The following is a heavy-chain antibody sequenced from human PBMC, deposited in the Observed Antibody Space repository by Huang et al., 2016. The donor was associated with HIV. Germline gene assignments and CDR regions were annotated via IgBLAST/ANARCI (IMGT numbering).Heavy chain of an antibody. CDR1: GGSFSGYY. V-gene: IGHV4-34*01. J-gene: IGHJ6*03. Sequence: QVQLQQWGAGLLRPSETLSLPCAVYGGSFSGYYGTWLRQPPGKGLEWIGEIKHSESTNYNQSLKSRVTISVDTTRNQFSLTLTSVTAADTAVYYCARGQGGYYYYYMDVWGKGTTVTVSS. CDR3: ARGQGGYYYYYMDV. CDR2: IKHSEST.